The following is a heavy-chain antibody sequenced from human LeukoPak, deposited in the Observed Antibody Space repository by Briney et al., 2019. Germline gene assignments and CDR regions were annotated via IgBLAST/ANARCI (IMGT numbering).Heavy chain of an antibody. CDR2: IYYSGST. CDR3: ARRGNSLDY. V-gene: IGHV4-59*01. J-gene: IGHJ4*02. D-gene: IGHD4-23*01. CDR1: GGSINKYF. Sequence: SGTLSLTRIDSGGSINKYFWCWIREPPREGLEWIRYIYYSGSTYYHPSLKGRVTITVDTSKNQFPLKLSSVAAADTAVYYCARRGNSLDYWGQGTLVTVSS.